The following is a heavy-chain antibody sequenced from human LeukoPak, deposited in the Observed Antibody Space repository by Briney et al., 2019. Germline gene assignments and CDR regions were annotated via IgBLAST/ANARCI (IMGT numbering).Heavy chain of an antibody. J-gene: IGHJ4*02. CDR2: INSDGSST. CDR3: AREYYYDSSGYYKVLDY. D-gene: IGHD3-22*01. V-gene: IGHV3-74*01. CDR1: GFTFSSYW. Sequence: PGGSLGLSCAASGFTFSSYWMHWVRQAPGKGLVWVSRINSDGSSTSYADSVKGRFTISRDNAKNTLYLQMNSLRAEDTAVYYCAREYYYDSSGYYKVLDYWGQGTLVTVSS.